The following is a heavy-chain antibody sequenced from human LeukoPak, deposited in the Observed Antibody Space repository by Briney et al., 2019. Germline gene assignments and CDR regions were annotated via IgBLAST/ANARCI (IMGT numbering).Heavy chain of an antibody. CDR2: IYSSGTT. J-gene: IGHJ2*01. V-gene: IGHV4-59*01. D-gene: IGHD7-27*01. CDR1: GDSISSYY. Sequence: SETLSLTCTVSGDSISSYYWSWIRQPPGMGLEWIGYIYSSGTTNYSPSLKSRVTISIDTSKNQFSLKLTSVTAADTAVYYCARVVNWGLRYFDLWGRGTLVTVSS. CDR3: ARVVNWGLRYFDL.